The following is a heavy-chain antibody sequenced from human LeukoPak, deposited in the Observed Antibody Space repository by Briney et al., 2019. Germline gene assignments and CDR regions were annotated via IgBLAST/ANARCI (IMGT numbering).Heavy chain of an antibody. CDR3: ARSSIYYAGYYYYMDV. J-gene: IGHJ6*03. Sequence: KPSETLSLTCTVSGGSISSSSYYWGWIRQPPGKGLEWIGSIYYSGSTYYNPSLKSRVTISVDTSKNQFSLKLSSVTAADRALYYCARSSIYYAGYYYYMDVWGKGTTVTVSS. CDR1: GGSISSSSYY. D-gene: IGHD3-16*02. CDR2: IYYSGST. V-gene: IGHV4-39*01.